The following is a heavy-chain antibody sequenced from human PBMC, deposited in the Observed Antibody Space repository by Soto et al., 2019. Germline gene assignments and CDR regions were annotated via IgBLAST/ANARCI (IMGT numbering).Heavy chain of an antibody. D-gene: IGHD3-16*01. CDR2: ISGSGSST. CDR3: ATVSGALVYLGY. CDR1: GFTFSSYA. V-gene: IGHV3-23*01. J-gene: IGHJ4*02. Sequence: EVQLLESGGGLVQPGGSLRLSCAASGFTFSSYAMSWVRQAPGKGLEWVSAISGSGSSTYYAHSVKGRFTISRDNSKNTLYLQMNRLRDEDTAIYYCATVSGALVYLGYWGQGTLVTVSS.